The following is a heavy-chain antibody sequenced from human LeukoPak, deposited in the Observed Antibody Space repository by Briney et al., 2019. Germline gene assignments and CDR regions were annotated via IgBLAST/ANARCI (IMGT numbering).Heavy chain of an antibody. D-gene: IGHD3-10*01. CDR3: ARYCGSENYCISY. CDR2: INHSGAI. CDR1: GASFSAND. Sequence: SETLSLTCAVYGASFSANDWIWIRQPPGKGLEWIGEINHSGAITYKPSLKSRLAISSDTSKNQFSLKLSSVTAADTAVYYCARYCGSENYCISYWGQGALVTVSS. V-gene: IGHV4-34*01. J-gene: IGHJ4*02.